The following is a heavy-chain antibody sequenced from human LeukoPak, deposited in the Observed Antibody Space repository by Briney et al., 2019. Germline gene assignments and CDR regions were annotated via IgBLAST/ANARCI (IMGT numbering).Heavy chain of an antibody. Sequence: GGSLRLSCAASGFTVSSNYMSWVRQAPGKGLEWVSVIYSGGSTYYADSVKGRFTISRDNAKNSLYLQMNSLRAEDTAVYYCARDHSIVVVTAAFDIWGQGTMVTVSS. CDR1: GFTVSSNY. V-gene: IGHV3-66*01. J-gene: IGHJ3*02. CDR2: IYSGGST. CDR3: ARDHSIVVVTAAFDI. D-gene: IGHD2-21*02.